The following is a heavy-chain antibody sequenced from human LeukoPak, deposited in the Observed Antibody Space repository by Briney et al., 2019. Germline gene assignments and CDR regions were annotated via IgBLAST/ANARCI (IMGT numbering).Heavy chain of an antibody. Sequence: PGGSLRLSCAASGFTFSSYAMSWVRRAPGKGLERVSGISSSGTSTYYADSVKGRFTISRDNSKNTLYLQMNSLRAEDTALYYCAKGPYDYVWGTYLDCWGQGTLVTVSP. CDR3: AKGPYDYVWGTYLDC. D-gene: IGHD3-16*02. J-gene: IGHJ4*02. CDR2: ISSSGTST. V-gene: IGHV3-23*01. CDR1: GFTFSSYA.